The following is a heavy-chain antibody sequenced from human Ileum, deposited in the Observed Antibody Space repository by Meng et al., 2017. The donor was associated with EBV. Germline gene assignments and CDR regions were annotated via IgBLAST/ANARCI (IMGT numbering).Heavy chain of an antibody. V-gene: IGHV4-61*08. CDR1: NGSVSSYGYY. D-gene: IGHD2-21*02. CDR3: ARERGGGDRGIQ. J-gene: IGHJ4*02. CDR2: MSYTGST. Sequence: RRQESGPGLVKPSETLSLTCSVSNGSVSSYGYYWTWIRQPPGKGLEWIGYMSYTGSTNYKSTLKSRVTISVDKSKNQFSLKLSSVTAADTAVYYCARERGGGDRGIQWGQGTLVTVSS.